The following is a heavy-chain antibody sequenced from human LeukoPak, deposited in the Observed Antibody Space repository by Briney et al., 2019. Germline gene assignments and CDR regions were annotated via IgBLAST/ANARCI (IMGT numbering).Heavy chain of an antibody. CDR3: ARTTEGGYIGYFYYYYMDV. J-gene: IGHJ6*03. D-gene: IGHD5-18*01. Sequence: SETLSPTCAVYGGSFSGYYWNWIRQPPGKGLEWIGEINHSGSANYNPSLKGVVTISVDTSKNQFSLKLRSVTAADTAVYYCARTTEGGYIGYFYYYYMDVWGKGTRVTISS. CDR2: INHSGSA. V-gene: IGHV4-34*01. CDR1: GGSFSGYY.